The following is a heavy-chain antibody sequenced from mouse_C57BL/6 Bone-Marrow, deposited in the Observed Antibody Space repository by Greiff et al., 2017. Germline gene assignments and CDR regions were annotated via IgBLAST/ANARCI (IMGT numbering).Heavy chain of an antibody. CDR3: ASGGGGYWNMDY. CDR2: ISDGGSYT. Sequence: EVHLVESGGGLVKPGGSLKLSCAASGFTFSSYAMSWVRQTPEKRLEWVATISDGGSYTYYPDNVKGRFTISRDNAKNNLYLQMSHLKSEDTAMYYCASGGGGYWNMDYWGQGTSVTVSS. D-gene: IGHD2-3*01. J-gene: IGHJ4*01. CDR1: GFTFSSYA. V-gene: IGHV5-4*01.